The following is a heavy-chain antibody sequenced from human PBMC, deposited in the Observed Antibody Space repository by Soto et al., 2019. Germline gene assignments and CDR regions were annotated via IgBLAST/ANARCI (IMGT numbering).Heavy chain of an antibody. D-gene: IGHD3-22*01. CDR2: IYYSGIT. J-gene: IGHJ4*02. V-gene: IGHV4-39*01. CDR3: ARQRGGYYDSSSNLYYFDY. Sequence: SETLSLTCTVSDVSISSNSYYWGWIRQPPGKGLEWIGSIYYSGITYYNPSLKSRVTISVDTSKNQFSVNLSSVAAADTAVYYCARQRGGYYDSSSNLYYFDYWGQGNLVTVSS. CDR1: DVSISSNSYY.